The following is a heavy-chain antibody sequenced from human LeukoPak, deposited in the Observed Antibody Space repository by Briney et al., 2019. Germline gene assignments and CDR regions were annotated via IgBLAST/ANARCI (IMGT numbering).Heavy chain of an antibody. V-gene: IGHV3-30*02. CDR1: GFTFSSYE. J-gene: IGHJ4*02. D-gene: IGHD3-10*02. Sequence: GGSLRLSCAASGFTFSSYEMNWVRQAPGKGLEWVAFIRYDGSNKYYAGSVKGRFTISRDNSKNTLYLQMNSLRAEDTAVYYCAKSRSHLSHVAPLDYWGQGTLVTVSS. CDR2: IRYDGSNK. CDR3: AKSRSHLSHVAPLDY.